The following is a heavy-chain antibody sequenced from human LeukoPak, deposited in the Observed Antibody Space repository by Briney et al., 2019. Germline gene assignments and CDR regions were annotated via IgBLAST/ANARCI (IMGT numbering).Heavy chain of an antibody. J-gene: IGHJ4*02. CDR3: ARKSGSGNFPLDY. V-gene: IGHV3-23*01. D-gene: IGHD3-10*01. CDR1: GSTFSSYE. Sequence: PGGSLRLSCAASGSTFSSYEMNWVRQAPGKGLEWVSVISAGGITTYYADSVKGRFTISRDNSKNTVFLQMSSLRAEDTALYYCARKSGSGNFPLDYWGQGTLVTVSS. CDR2: ISAGGITT.